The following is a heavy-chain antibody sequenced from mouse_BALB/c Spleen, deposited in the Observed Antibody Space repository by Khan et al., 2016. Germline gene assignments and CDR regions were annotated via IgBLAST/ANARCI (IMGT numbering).Heavy chain of an antibody. V-gene: IGHV3-2*02. CDR2: ISYSGYT. J-gene: IGHJ1*01. D-gene: IGHD2-4*01. CDR1: GYSITSDYA. Sequence: EVKLLESGPGLVKPSQSLSLTCTVTGYSITSDYAWNWIRQFPGNKLEWMGYISYSGYTIYNPSLKSRISITRVTSKNQFFLQLNSVTTEDTATYYCARYDYDWYFDVWGAGTTITVSS. CDR3: ARYDYDWYFDV.